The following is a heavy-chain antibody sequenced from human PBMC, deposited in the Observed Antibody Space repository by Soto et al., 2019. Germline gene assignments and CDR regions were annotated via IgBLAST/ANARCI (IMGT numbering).Heavy chain of an antibody. CDR2: IYYRGST. CDR1: GGSISSHY. CDR3: ARDGREASGMDV. Sequence: PSETLSLTCTVSGGSISSHYWSWVRQAPGKGLEWIGHIYYRGSTSYNPPLRSRSTISVDTSNNQFSLKLNSVTTADTAVYYCARDGREASGMDVWGQGTKVTVSS. V-gene: IGHV4-59*11. D-gene: IGHD1-26*01. J-gene: IGHJ6*02.